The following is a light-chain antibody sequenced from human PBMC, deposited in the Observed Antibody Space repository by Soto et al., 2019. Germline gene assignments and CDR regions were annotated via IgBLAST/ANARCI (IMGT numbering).Light chain of an antibody. CDR3: QQFGGSPMFT. Sequence: EIVLTQSPDTLSLSPGERATLSCRASQSISSSYLAWYQQKPGQAPRLLIYDASNRATGIPDRFSGSGSGTDFTLTISRLEPEDFAVYYCQQFGGSPMFTFGQGTKLDIK. CDR1: QSISSSY. CDR2: DAS. J-gene: IGKJ2*01. V-gene: IGKV3-20*01.